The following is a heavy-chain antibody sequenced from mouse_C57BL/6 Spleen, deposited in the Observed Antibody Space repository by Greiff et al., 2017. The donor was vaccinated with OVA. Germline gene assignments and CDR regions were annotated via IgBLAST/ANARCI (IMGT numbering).Heavy chain of an antibody. J-gene: IGHJ4*01. CDR2: INPNNGGT. D-gene: IGHD1-1*01. CDR1: GYTFTDYY. CDR3: ARNSYYYGSSYDYAMDY. Sequence: EVQLQQSGPELVKPGASVKISCKASGYTFTDYYMNWVKQSHGKSLEWIGDINPNNGGTSYNQKFKGKATLTVDKSSSTAYMELRSLTSEDSAVYYCARNSYYYGSSYDYAMDYWGQGTSVTVSS. V-gene: IGHV1-26*01.